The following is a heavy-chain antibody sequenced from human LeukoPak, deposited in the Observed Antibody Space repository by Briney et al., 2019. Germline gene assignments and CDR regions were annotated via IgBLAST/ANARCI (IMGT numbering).Heavy chain of an antibody. CDR1: GFTFSSYE. CDR3: ARDPPTIPYYMDV. V-gene: IGHV3-48*03. D-gene: IGHD2-2*01. J-gene: IGHJ6*03. Sequence: GGSLRLSCVASGFTFSSYEMNWVRQAPGKGLEWVSYISTGGTTIYYADSVKGRFTISRDNAKNSLYLQMNSLRAEDTAVYYCARDPPTIPYYMDVWGKGTTVTVSS. CDR2: ISTGGTTI.